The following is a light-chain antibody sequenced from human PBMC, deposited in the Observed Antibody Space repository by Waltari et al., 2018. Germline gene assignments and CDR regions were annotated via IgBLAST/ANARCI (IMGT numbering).Light chain of an antibody. V-gene: IGKV1-5*03. CDR1: ETISSW. CDR3: QQFNTYPWT. Sequence: DIQMTQSPSTLSASVGDRVTITCRGSETISSWLAWYQQRPGKAPNLLIYKASRLGSGVPSRFSGSGSGTEFTLTISSLQPEDFATYYCQQFNTYPWTFGQGTKVDI. CDR2: KAS. J-gene: IGKJ1*01.